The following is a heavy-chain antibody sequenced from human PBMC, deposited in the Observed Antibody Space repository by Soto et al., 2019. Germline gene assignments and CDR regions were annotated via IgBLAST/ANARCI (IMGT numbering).Heavy chain of an antibody. V-gene: IGHV1-18*01. CDR2: ISAYNGNT. Sequence: GASVKVSWKASGYTFTSYGISWVRQAPGQGLEWMGWISAYNGNTNYAQKLQGRVTMTTDTSTSTAYMELRSLRSDDTAVYYCARDELILTGYPDYYYYGMDVWGQGTTVTVSS. CDR1: GYTFTSYG. D-gene: IGHD3-9*01. J-gene: IGHJ6*02. CDR3: ARDELILTGYPDYYYYGMDV.